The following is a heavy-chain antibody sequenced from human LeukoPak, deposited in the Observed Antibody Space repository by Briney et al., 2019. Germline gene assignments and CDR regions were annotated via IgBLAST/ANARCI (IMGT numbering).Heavy chain of an antibody. J-gene: IGHJ6*02. V-gene: IGHV3-23*01. CDR1: GFTFSTYA. Sequence: QSGGSLRLSCAASGFTFSTYAMSWVRQAPGKGLEWVSTISSSGASTYYADSVKGRFTISRDNSKNTLFLQMNSLRAEDTALYYCARTFDQLRAYGMDVWGQGTTVTVSS. CDR2: ISSSGAST. D-gene: IGHD2-2*01. CDR3: ARTFDQLRAYGMDV.